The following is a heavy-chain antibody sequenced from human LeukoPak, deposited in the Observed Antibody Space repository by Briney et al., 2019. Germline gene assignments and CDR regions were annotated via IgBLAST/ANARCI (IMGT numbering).Heavy chain of an antibody. CDR1: GYSFTSYW. Sequence: GESLKISCKGSGYSFTSYWIGWVRQMPGKGLEWMGIIYPGDSDTGYSPSFQGQVTISADKSISTAYLQWSSLKASDTAMYYCARQQLQDYDWFDPWGQGTLVTVSS. CDR2: IYPGDSDT. V-gene: IGHV5-51*01. CDR3: ARQQLQDYDWFDP. D-gene: IGHD2-2*01. J-gene: IGHJ5*02.